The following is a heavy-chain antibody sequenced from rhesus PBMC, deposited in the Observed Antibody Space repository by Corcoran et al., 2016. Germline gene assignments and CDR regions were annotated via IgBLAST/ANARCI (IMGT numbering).Heavy chain of an antibody. CDR2: ISGYSGST. Sequence: QVQLQESGPGLVKPSETLSLTCAVSGYSISSGYYWGWIRQPPGTGLEYIGYISGYSGSTYYNPSLKSRVTISKDTSKNQFSLKLNAATAADTAVYYCARPLSGELMGWVDYWGQGVLVTVSS. J-gene: IGHJ4*01. CDR1: GYSISSGYY. V-gene: IGHV4-99*01. CDR3: ARPLSGELMGWVDY. D-gene: IGHD7-45*01.